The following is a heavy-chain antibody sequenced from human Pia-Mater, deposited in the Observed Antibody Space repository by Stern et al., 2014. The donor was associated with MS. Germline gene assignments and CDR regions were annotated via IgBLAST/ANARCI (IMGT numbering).Heavy chain of an antibody. CDR1: GFTFGSCA. Sequence: VQLVESGGGVVQPGRPLRLSCVASGFTFGSCAMHWVRQAPGKGLEWVAGVSYAGSNTYYADSVKGRFTISRDNSQNTLYMQMSSLRPEDTAVYYCAKDRQYLTYFFDHWGQGSLVTVSS. J-gene: IGHJ5*02. D-gene: IGHD2/OR15-2a*01. CDR2: VSYAGSNT. V-gene: IGHV3-30*18. CDR3: AKDRQYLTYFFDH.